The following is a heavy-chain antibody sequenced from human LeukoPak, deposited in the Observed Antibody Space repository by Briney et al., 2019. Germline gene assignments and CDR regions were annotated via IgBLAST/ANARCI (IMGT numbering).Heavy chain of an antibody. D-gene: IGHD3-10*01. CDR2: TYYRSKWYN. V-gene: IGHV6-1*01. CDR1: GDSVSSNIAA. CDR3: ARVSYYYGSGSHYYFDY. Sequence: SQTLSLTCAISGDSVSSNIAAWNWIRQSPSRGLEWLGRTYYRSKWYNDYAVSVKSRITINPDTSKNQFSLQLNSVTPEDTAVYYCARVSYYYGSGSHYYFDYWGQGTLVTVSS. J-gene: IGHJ4*02.